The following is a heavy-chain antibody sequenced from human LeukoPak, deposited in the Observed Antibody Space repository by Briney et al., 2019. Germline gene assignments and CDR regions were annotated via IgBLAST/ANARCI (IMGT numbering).Heavy chain of an antibody. Sequence: SETLSLXCNVFGGSIRSSNYYWGWIRQPPGKGLEWIGSIYYSGSTYYNPSLKSRVTISVDTSNNQFSLKVRSATATDTAVYYCARLFYYDSSGPPSWGQGTLVTVSS. CDR2: IYYSGST. CDR3: ARLFYYDSSGPPS. V-gene: IGHV4-39*01. CDR1: GGSIRSSNYY. J-gene: IGHJ5*02. D-gene: IGHD3-22*01.